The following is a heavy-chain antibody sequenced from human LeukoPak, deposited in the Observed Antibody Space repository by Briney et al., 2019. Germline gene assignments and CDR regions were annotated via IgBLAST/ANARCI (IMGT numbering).Heavy chain of an antibody. V-gene: IGHV4-59*01. CDR3: ARASYTGAYYMDV. J-gene: IGHJ6*03. Sequence: SETLSLTCTVSGGSISSYYWSWIRQPPGKGLEWIGYIYYSGSTNYNPSLKSRVTISVDTSKNQFSLKLSSVTAADTAVYYCARASYTGAYYMDVWGKGTTVTVSS. D-gene: IGHD1-1*01. CDR2: IYYSGST. CDR1: GGSISSYY.